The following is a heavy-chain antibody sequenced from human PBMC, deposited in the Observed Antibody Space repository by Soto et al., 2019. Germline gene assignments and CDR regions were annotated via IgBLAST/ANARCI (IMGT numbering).Heavy chain of an antibody. J-gene: IGHJ4*02. V-gene: IGHV3-7*01. CDR1: GFSFGASW. D-gene: IGHD3-10*01. Sequence: EVQLMESGGGLVQPGGSLRLSCAASGFSFGASWMAWVRQAPGKGLEWVADIKQDGSEKNYVDSVKGRVTISRDNAKNSLYLQMTSLRAEDTAVYYCARETDYGAIDYWGLGTLVTVSS. CDR2: IKQDGSEK. CDR3: ARETDYGAIDY.